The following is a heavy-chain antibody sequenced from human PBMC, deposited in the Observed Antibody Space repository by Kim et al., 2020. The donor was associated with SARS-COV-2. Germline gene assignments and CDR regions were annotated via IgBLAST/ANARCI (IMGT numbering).Heavy chain of an antibody. V-gene: IGHV3-23*05. CDR3: AKTSISGAHLPAV. Sequence: GGSLRLSCAASGFTFSGYAMSWVRQAPGKGLEWVAGIGSSGNNTSYAYAARGQVTISIDSSKIKLSPQMKMLGVKDAAVDYCAKTSISGAHLPAVW. J-gene: IGHJ3*01. D-gene: IGHD2-15*01. CDR2: IGSSGNNT. CDR1: GFTFSGYA.